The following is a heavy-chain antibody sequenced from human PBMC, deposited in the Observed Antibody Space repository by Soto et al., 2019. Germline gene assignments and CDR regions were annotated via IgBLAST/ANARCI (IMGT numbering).Heavy chain of an antibody. J-gene: IGHJ6*02. D-gene: IGHD3-3*01. Sequence: GPSVKVSCKASRVTLISYSISWVRQASGQGLEWMGGMTPIFGTANYPHKLPGRVTITADKSTRTAYMKLSSLRSEDTDVDYCARERKLVVFVVVTPTYGMDVWGQGATVTVSS. CDR2: MTPIFGTA. CDR3: ARERKLVVFVVVTPTYGMDV. V-gene: IGHV1-69*06. CDR1: RVTLISYS.